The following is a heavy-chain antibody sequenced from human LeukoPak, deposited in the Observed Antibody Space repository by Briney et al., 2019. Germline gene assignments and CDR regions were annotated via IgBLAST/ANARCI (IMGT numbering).Heavy chain of an antibody. CDR2: INQDGSSK. Sequence: GGSLRLSCAASGLTFSSYWMSWVRQAPGKGLEWVANINQDGSSKIYVDSVKGRFTISRDNVQNSLYLQMDSLRAEDSGVYYCARGDATNWGYESHWGQGTLVTVSS. CDR3: ARGDATNWGYESH. V-gene: IGHV3-7*01. CDR1: GLTFSSYW. J-gene: IGHJ4*02. D-gene: IGHD7-27*01.